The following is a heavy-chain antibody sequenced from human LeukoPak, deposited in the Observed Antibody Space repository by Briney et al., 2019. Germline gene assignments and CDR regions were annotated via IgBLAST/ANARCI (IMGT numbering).Heavy chain of an antibody. CDR3: AREGEGDVFDI. CDR1: GYTFTRYA. CDR2: ISTNVGNT. D-gene: IGHD1-26*01. Sequence: ASVKVSCKASGYTFTRYAMNRVRQAPGQGLEWMGWISTNVGNTAYAQGFTGRFVFSFDTSVSTAYLQINRLEGEDTAVYYCAREGEGDVFDIWGQGTMVTVSS. V-gene: IGHV7-4-1*02. J-gene: IGHJ3*02.